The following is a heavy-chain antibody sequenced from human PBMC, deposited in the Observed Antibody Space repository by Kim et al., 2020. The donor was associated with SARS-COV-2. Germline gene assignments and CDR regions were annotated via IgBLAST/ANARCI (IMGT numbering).Heavy chain of an antibody. D-gene: IGHD1-26*01. CDR2: IYYSGST. J-gene: IGHJ4*02. CDR1: GGSISSYY. CDR3: ARAGPGELLPSSFDY. V-gene: IGHV4-59*13. Sequence: SETLSLTCTVSGGSISSYYWSWIRQPPGKGLEWIGYIYYSGSTNYNPSLKSRVTISVDTSKNQFSLKLSSVTAADTAVYYCARAGPGELLPSSFDYWGQGTLVTVSS.